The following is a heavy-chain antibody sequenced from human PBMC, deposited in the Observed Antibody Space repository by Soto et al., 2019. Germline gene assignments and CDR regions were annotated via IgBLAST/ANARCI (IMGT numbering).Heavy chain of an antibody. J-gene: IGHJ4*02. V-gene: IGHV3-11*06. Sequence: KAGGSLRLSCAASGFTFSDYYMSWIRQAPGKGLEWVSYISSISSYTNYADSVKGRFTISRDNAKNSLYLQMNSLRAEDTAVYYCARDRSGYYFDYWGQGTLVTVSS. CDR3: ARDRSGYYFDY. D-gene: IGHD3-22*01. CDR1: GFTFSDYY. CDR2: ISSISSYT.